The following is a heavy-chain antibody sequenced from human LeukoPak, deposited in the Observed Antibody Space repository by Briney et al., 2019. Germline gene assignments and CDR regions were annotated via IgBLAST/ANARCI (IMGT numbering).Heavy chain of an antibody. Sequence: PSETLSLTCAVSGGSISSSNWWSWIRPPPGKGLEWIGYIYHTGSTCYNPSLKSRVAISIDTSKNQFSLKLSSVTAADTAVYYCARDHVDTAMADYWGQGTLVTVSS. D-gene: IGHD5-18*01. CDR2: IYHTGST. V-gene: IGHV4-30-4*01. CDR3: ARDHVDTAMADY. CDR1: GGSISSSNW. J-gene: IGHJ4*02.